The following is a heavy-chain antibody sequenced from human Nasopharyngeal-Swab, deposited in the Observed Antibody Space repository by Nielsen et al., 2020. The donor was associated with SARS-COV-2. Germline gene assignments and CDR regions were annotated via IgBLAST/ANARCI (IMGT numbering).Heavy chain of an antibody. V-gene: IGHV3-7*01. CDR1: GFTFSSYW. Sequence: WGSLRLSCAASGFTFSSYWMSWVRQAPGKGLEWVANIKQDGSEKYYVDPVKGRFTIFRDNSKNSLYLQMNSLRAEDTAVYYCARHYDYVWGSYRPFDYWGQGTLVTVSS. J-gene: IGHJ4*02. CDR2: IKQDGSEK. D-gene: IGHD3-16*02. CDR3: ARHYDYVWGSYRPFDY.